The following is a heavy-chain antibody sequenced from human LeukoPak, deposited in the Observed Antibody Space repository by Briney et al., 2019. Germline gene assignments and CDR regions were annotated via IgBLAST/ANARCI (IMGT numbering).Heavy chain of an antibody. CDR3: AKEPQNYDSSGYYLPAGDY. CDR2: TSGSGGST. J-gene: IGHJ4*02. V-gene: IGHV3-23*01. D-gene: IGHD3-22*01. CDR1: GFTFSSYA. Sequence: PGGSLRLSCAASGFTFSSYAMSWVRQAPGKGLEWVSATSGSGGSTYYADSVKGRFTISRDNSKNTLYLQMNSLRAEDTAVYYCAKEPQNYDSSGYYLPAGDYWGQGTLVTVSS.